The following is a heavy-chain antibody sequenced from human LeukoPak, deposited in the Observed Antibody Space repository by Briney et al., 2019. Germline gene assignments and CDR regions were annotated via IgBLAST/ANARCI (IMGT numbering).Heavy chain of an antibody. V-gene: IGHV3-23*01. CDR3: AKRCQPRHQLVALAFDY. J-gene: IGHJ4*02. CDR2: ISDSGDGT. D-gene: IGHD6-13*01. CDR1: GFTFSSYA. Sequence: GGSLRLSCVASGFTFSSYAMTWVRQAPGKGLEWVSGISDSGDGTYYADSVKGRFTISRDNSKNTLYLQMNSLRAEDTAVYYCAKRCQPRHQLVALAFDYWGQGTLVTVSS.